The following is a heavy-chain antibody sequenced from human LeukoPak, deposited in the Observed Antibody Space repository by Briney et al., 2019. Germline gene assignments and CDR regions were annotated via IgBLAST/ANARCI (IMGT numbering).Heavy chain of an antibody. Sequence: GGSLRLSCAASGFTFSSYWMSWVRQAPGKGLGWVANMNPVGSEKYFLDSVKGRFSISRDNAKSSLYLQMNSLRGDDTAVYYCARDRALYDSRRGYYYTEDDYWGQGTLVTVSS. CDR3: ARDRALYDSRRGYYYTEDDY. J-gene: IGHJ4*02. D-gene: IGHD3-22*01. V-gene: IGHV3-7*01. CDR1: GFTFSSYW. CDR2: MNPVGSEK.